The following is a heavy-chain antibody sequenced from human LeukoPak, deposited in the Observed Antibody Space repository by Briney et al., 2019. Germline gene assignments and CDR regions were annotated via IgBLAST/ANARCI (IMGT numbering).Heavy chain of an antibody. CDR3: ARVTGYMIEDYFDY. J-gene: IGHJ4*02. D-gene: IGHD3-22*01. CDR1: GGSISSSSYY. CDR2: IYYSGST. Sequence: PSETLSLTCTVSGGSISSSSYYWGWLRQPLGKGLEWIGSIYYSGSTYYNPSLKSRVTISVKTSKNQFSLKLSSVTAADTAVYYCARVTGYMIEDYFDYWGQGTLVTVSS. V-gene: IGHV4-39*07.